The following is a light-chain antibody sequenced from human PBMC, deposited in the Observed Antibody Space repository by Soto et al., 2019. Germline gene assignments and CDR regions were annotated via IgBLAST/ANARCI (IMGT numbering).Light chain of an antibody. V-gene: IGKV3-11*01. CDR2: DAS. CDR1: QSVSTY. J-gene: IGKJ4*01. CDR3: QQRSNWLLT. Sequence: EIVLTQSPATLSLSPGERATLSCRVSQSVSTYLAWYQHKPGQAPRLLIYDASNRATGIPARFTGSGSGTDFTLTISSLEPEDFAVYYCQQRSNWLLTFGGGTKVEIK.